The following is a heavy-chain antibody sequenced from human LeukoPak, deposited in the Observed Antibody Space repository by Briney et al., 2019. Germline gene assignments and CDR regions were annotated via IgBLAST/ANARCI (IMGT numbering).Heavy chain of an antibody. CDR2: ISYDGSNK. D-gene: IGHD6-13*01. Sequence: GRSLRLSCAASGFTFSSYAMHWVRQAPGKGLEWVAVISYDGSNKHYADSVKGRFTISRDNSKNTLYLQMNSLRAEDTAVYYCAKDAPAYSSSWGNNWFDPWGQGTLVTVSS. CDR1: GFTFSSYA. V-gene: IGHV3-30*18. CDR3: AKDAPAYSSSWGNNWFDP. J-gene: IGHJ5*02.